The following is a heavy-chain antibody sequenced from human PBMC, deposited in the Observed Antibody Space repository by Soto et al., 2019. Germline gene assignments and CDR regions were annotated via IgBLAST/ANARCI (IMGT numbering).Heavy chain of an antibody. J-gene: IGHJ4*02. D-gene: IGHD6-6*01. V-gene: IGHV3-30*03. Sequence: QVQLVESGGGVVQPGTSLRLSCSASGFTLSGVDMHWVRQAPGKGLEWVAVMSYDGRNQYYADSVKGRFTVSRDSSKSXXXXXXXSXXXXXAXXXYCAKGGWYTSSSRSDCWGQGTLVTVSS. CDR3: AKGGWYTSSSRSDC. CDR2: MSYDGRNQ. CDR1: GFTLSGVD.